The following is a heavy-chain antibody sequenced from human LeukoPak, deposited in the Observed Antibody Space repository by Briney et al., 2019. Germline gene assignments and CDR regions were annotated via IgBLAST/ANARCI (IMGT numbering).Heavy chain of an antibody. J-gene: IGHJ4*02. CDR3: ARKPKGYDFWSGYYDY. CDR2: IIPIFGTA. Sequence: SVKVSCKASGGTFSSYAISWVRQAPGQGLEWMGGIIPIFGTANYAQKFQGRVAITTDESTSTAYMELSSLRSEDTAVYYCARKPKGYDFWSGYYDYWGQGTLVTVSS. V-gene: IGHV1-69*05. D-gene: IGHD3-3*01. CDR1: GGTFSSYA.